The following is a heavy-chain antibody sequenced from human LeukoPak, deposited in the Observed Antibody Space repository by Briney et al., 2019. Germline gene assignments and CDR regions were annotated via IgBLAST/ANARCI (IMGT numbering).Heavy chain of an antibody. Sequence: SETLTLTCAVSTDSFSSHYWTWIRQPPGKGLEWIGYISYIGSTNYNPSLKSRVTISIDTSKNQFSLKLSSVTAADTAVYYCARDLVTVTKGFDIWGQGTMVSVSS. V-gene: IGHV4-59*11. CDR3: ARDLVTVTKGFDI. CDR1: TDSFSSHY. J-gene: IGHJ3*02. CDR2: ISYIGST. D-gene: IGHD4-17*01.